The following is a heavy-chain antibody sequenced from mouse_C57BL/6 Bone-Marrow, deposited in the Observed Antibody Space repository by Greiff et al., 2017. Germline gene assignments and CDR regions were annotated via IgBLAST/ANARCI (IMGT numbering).Heavy chain of an antibody. D-gene: IGHD1-1*01. CDR3: ARNYYGSSSYFDY. J-gene: IGHJ2*01. Sequence: EVKLQESGGGLVKPGGSLKLSCAASGFTFSDYGMHWVRQAPEKGLEWVAYISSGSSTIYYADTVKGRFTISRDNAKNTLFLQMTSLRSEDTAMYYCARNYYGSSSYFDYWGQGTTRTVSS. CDR2: ISSGSSTI. V-gene: IGHV5-17*01. CDR1: GFTFSDYG.